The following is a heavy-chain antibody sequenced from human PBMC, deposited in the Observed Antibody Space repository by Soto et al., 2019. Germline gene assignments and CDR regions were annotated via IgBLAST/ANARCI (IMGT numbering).Heavy chain of an antibody. V-gene: IGHV4-31*03. D-gene: IGHD2-15*01. CDR3: ARDIATSSGGNWFDP. Sequence: TLSLTCTVSGGSISSGGYYWSWIRQHPGKGLEWIGYIYYSGSTYYNPSLKSRVTISVDTSKNQFSLKLSSVTAADTAVYYCARDIATSSGGNWFDPWGQGTLVTVSS. J-gene: IGHJ5*02. CDR2: IYYSGST. CDR1: GGSISSGGYY.